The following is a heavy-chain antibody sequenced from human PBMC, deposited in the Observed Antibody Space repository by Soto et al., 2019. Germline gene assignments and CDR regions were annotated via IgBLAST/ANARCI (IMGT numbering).Heavy chain of an antibody. CDR1: GGSFSGYY. V-gene: IGHV4-34*01. CDR3: ARGPRYDFWSGPRWSIGMDV. D-gene: IGHD3-3*01. Sequence: SETLSLTCAVYGGSFSGYYWSWIRQPPGKGLEWIGEINHSGSTNYNPSHKSRVTISVDTSKNQFSLKLSSVTAADTAVYYCARGPRYDFWSGPRWSIGMDVWGQGTTVTVSS. J-gene: IGHJ6*02. CDR2: INHSGST.